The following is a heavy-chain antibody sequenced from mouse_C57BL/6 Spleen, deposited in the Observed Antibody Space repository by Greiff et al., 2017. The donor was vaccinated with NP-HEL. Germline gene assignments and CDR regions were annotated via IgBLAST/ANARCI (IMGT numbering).Heavy chain of an antibody. D-gene: IGHD4-1*01. V-gene: IGHV1-69*01. J-gene: IGHJ3*01. Sequence: VQLQQPGAELVMPGASVKLSCKASGYTFTSYWMHWVKQRPGQGLEWIGEIDPSDSYTNYNQKFKGKSTLTVDKSSSTAYMQLSSLTSEDSAVYYCATLTGPWFAYWGQGTLVTVSA. CDR3: ATLTGPWFAY. CDR2: IDPSDSYT. CDR1: GYTFTSYW.